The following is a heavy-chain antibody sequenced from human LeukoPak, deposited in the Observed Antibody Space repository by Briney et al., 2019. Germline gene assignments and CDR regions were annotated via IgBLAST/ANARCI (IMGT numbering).Heavy chain of an antibody. V-gene: IGHV4-59*12. J-gene: IGHJ4*02. Sequence: SETLSLTCTVSGGSISSYYWSWIRQPPGKGLEWIGYIYYSGSTNYNPSLKSRVTISVDTSKNQFSLKLSSVTAADTAVYYCARRLRTTVTIDYWGQGTLVTVSS. CDR2: IYYSGST. CDR1: GGSISSYY. CDR3: ARRLRTTVTIDY. D-gene: IGHD4-17*01.